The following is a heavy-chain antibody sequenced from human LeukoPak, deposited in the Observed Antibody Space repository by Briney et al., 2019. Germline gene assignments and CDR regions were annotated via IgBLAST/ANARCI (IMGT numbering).Heavy chain of an antibody. J-gene: IGHJ4*02. V-gene: IGHV4-39*07. CDR3: ARGDPYSSGWKDY. CDR1: GGSINTPNYY. Sequence: SETLSLTCTVSGGSINTPNYYWGWIRQTPGKGLEWIGNIFYSGGTYYSPSLKSRVTISLDTSKNQFSLKLSSVTAADTAVYYCARGDPYSSGWKDYWGQGTLVTVSS. CDR2: IFYSGGT. D-gene: IGHD6-19*01.